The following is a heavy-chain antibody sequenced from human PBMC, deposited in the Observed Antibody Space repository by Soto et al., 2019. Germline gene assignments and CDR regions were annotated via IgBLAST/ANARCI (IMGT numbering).Heavy chain of an antibody. CDR2: IIPLFDAT. CDR1: GGTFTTYD. Sequence: QVQLVQSGAEVRKPGSSVKVSCKASGGTFTTYDISWVRQAPGQGLEWMGGIIPLFDATKYAQKFQGRVTITADKYTGTAYMELSSPRSEDTAMYYCARDRSSSWYNGTFYFDSWGQGTLVTVSS. J-gene: IGHJ4*02. V-gene: IGHV1-69*06. D-gene: IGHD6-19*01. CDR3: ARDRSSSWYNGTFYFDS.